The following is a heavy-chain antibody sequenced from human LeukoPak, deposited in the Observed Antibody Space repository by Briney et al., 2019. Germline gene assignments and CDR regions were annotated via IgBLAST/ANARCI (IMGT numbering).Heavy chain of an antibody. V-gene: IGHV3-64D*09. Sequence: PGGSLRLSCSASGFTFSSYAMHWVRQAPGKGLEYVSAISSNGGSTYYADSVKGRFTISRDSSKNTLYLQMSSLRAEDTAVYYCVKGRITMVRGVFGYWGQGTLVTVSS. CDR1: GFTFSSYA. CDR2: ISSNGGST. D-gene: IGHD3-10*01. CDR3: VKGRITMVRGVFGY. J-gene: IGHJ4*02.